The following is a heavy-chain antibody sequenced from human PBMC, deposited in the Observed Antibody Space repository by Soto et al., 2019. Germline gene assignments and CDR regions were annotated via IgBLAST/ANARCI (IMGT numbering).Heavy chain of an antibody. CDR3: AINPPGDSSSWYIVAFDI. CDR1: GGTFSSYT. V-gene: IGHV1-69*02. CDR2: IIPILGIA. Sequence: QVQLVQSGAEVKKPGSSVKVSCKASGGTFSSYTISWVRQAPGQGLEWMGRIIPILGIANYAQKFQGRVTITADKSTSTAYMELSSLRSEDTAVYYCAINPPGDSSSWYIVAFDIWGQGTMVTVSS. D-gene: IGHD6-13*01. J-gene: IGHJ3*02.